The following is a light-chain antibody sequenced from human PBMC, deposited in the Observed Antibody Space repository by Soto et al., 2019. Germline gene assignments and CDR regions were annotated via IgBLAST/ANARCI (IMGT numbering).Light chain of an antibody. Sequence: DIQMTQSPSTLSASVGDRVTITCRASERISSWLAWYQQKPGKAPKLLIYDASSLESGVPSRFSGSGSGTEFTLNISSLQPDDFATYYCQQYNSYWTFGQGTKVEIK. V-gene: IGKV1-5*01. CDR2: DAS. CDR1: ERISSW. CDR3: QQYNSYWT. J-gene: IGKJ1*01.